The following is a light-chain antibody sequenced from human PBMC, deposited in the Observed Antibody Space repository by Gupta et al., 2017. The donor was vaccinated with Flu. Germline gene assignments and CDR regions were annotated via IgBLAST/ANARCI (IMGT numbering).Light chain of an antibody. CDR2: GAS. J-gene: IGKJ4*01. Sequence: GRVTIHCQASQDINNYLSWYQQKPGKAPKLLIYGASILQTAVPSRFSGSGSGTDFTFTISSLQPEDIATYYCQQYDDLFSLTFGGGTKVEI. CDR3: QQYDDLFSLT. CDR1: QDINNY. V-gene: IGKV1-33*01.